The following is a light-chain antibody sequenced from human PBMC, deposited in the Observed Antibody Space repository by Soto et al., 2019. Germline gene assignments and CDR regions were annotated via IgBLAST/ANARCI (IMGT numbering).Light chain of an antibody. CDR1: QSISSY. CDR3: QQSYSTPPVT. V-gene: IGKV1-39*01. J-gene: IGKJ1*01. CDR2: AAS. Sequence: DIQMTQSPSSLSASVGDRVTITCRASQSISSYLNWYQQKQGKAPKLLIYAASSLQSGVPSRFSGSGSGTDFTLTISSLQPEDFATYYCQQSYSTPPVTFGQGTKVDIK.